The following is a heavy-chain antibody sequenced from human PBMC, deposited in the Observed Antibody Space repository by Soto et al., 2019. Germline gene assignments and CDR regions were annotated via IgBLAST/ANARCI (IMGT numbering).Heavy chain of an antibody. V-gene: IGHV4-61*08. J-gene: IGHJ4*02. CDR1: GGSISSGGYY. CDR2: IYHSGTT. Sequence: SETLSLTCTVSGGSISSGGYYWSWIRQHPGKGLEWIGYIYHSGTTNYNPSLKSRVTISVDTSKNQFSLKLNPMTAADTAVYYCARHNYGSGSTYFDYWGQGTLVTVSS. CDR3: ARHNYGSGSTYFDY. D-gene: IGHD3-10*01.